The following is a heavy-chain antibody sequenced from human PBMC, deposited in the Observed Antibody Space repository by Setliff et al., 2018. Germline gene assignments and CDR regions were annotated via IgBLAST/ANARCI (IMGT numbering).Heavy chain of an antibody. CDR3: VRALGGISAAGNNWLDS. CDR2: INTGGGSA. J-gene: IGHJ5*01. V-gene: IGHV1-46*01. CDR1: GYAFTNYY. D-gene: IGHD6-13*01. Sequence: ASVKVSCKASGYAFTNYYMFWVRQAPGQGPEWMGTINTGGGSASIVDQFQGRVTMTRDTSTSTVYLDLNSLRSDDTAVYYCVRALGGISAAGNNWLDSWGQGTLVTVSS.